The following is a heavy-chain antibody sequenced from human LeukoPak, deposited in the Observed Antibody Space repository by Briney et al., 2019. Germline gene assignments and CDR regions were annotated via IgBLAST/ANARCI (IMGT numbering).Heavy chain of an antibody. V-gene: IGHV3-23*01. D-gene: IGHD3-10*01. CDR1: GFTFSSYA. CDR3: AKDFFLTMVRGAPDAFDI. Sequence: GGSLRLSCAASGFTFSSYAMSGVRQAPGKGREWVSAISGSGGSTSYAVSVKGRYTISRDNSNNTLYLQMNSLRAEDTAVYYCAKDFFLTMVRGAPDAFDIWGQGTMVTVSS. CDR2: ISGSGGST. J-gene: IGHJ3*02.